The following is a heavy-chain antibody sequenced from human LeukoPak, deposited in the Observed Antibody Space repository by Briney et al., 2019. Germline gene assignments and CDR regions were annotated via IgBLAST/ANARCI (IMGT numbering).Heavy chain of an antibody. D-gene: IGHD1-14*01. V-gene: IGHV3-23*01. CDR3: ARPRRGGLNPGAFDI. J-gene: IGHJ3*02. Sequence: GGSLRLSCGVSGFTFSTYAMSWVRQAPGKGLEWVSSISGSGGSTYYADSVKGRFTISRDNSKNSLYLQMNSLGAEGTAVYYCARPRRGGLNPGAFDIWGQGTMVTVSS. CDR1: GFTFSTYA. CDR2: ISGSGGST.